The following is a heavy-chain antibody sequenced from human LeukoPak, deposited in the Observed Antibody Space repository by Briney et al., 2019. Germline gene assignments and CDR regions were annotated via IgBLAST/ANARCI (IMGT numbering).Heavy chain of an antibody. Sequence: GGSLRLSCAASGFTFSSYSMNWVRQAPGKGLEWVSSISGSSSYIYYADSVKGRFTISRDNAKNSLYLQMNSLRAEDTAVYYCARVRGRYLDYWGQGTLVTVSS. V-gene: IGHV3-21*01. D-gene: IGHD3-16*02. J-gene: IGHJ4*02. CDR3: ARVRGRYLDY. CDR2: ISGSSSYI. CDR1: GFTFSSYS.